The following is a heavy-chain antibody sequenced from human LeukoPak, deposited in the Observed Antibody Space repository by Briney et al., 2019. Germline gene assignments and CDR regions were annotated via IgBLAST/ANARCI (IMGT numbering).Heavy chain of an antibody. CDR1: GFTFSNYV. D-gene: IGHD1-26*01. J-gene: IGHJ4*02. CDR3: AKVHLEGASSLDQ. Sequence: GGSLRLFCAASGFTFSNYVMHWVRQAPGKRLEWVAAISYDGGNKYYADSVKGRFTISRDNSKNTLYLQMNSLRTEDTAVYYCAKVHLEGASSLDQWGQGTLVTVSS. CDR2: ISYDGGNK. V-gene: IGHV3-30*18.